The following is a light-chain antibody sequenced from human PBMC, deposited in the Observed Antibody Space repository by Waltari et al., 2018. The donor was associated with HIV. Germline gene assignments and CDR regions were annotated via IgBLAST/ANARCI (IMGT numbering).Light chain of an antibody. CDR3: SSYTSGSTRV. Sequence: QPALTQPPSVAGSVGRSITIPCTGPASAVGGYNYFPRYQQQHSGKAPRLIIFEVSSRPSGVSNRFSGSKSGVTASLTISGLQADDEADYYCSSYTSGSTRVFGGGTKLTVL. V-gene: IGLV2-14*03. CDR1: ASAVGGYNY. CDR2: EVS. J-gene: IGLJ3*02.